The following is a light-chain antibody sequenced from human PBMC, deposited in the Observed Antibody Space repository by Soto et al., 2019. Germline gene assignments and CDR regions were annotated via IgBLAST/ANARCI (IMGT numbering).Light chain of an antibody. CDR3: QQYISGWT. V-gene: IGKV1-5*01. J-gene: IGKJ1*01. CDR1: QSISSW. CDR2: DAS. Sequence: DIQMTQSPSILSASVGDRVTITCRASQSISSWLAWYQQKPGKAPNLLIYDASSLEGGVPSRFSGSGSETEFTLTISSLQPDDFATYYCQQYISGWTFGQGTKVDIK.